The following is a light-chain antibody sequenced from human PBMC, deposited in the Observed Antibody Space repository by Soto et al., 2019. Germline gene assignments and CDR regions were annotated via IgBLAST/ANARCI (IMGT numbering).Light chain of an antibody. V-gene: IGKV1D-13*01. CDR1: QDIGTA. Sequence: AIQLTQSPSSLSASVGDRVTIACRTGQDIGTALAWYRQKQGRATELLIYSASTLHTGVSSRFAGGGSATDFTLTISSLQPEDFADYFCQQFKHSPLTVGGGTKVQI. J-gene: IGKJ4*01. CDR3: QQFKHSPLT. CDR2: SAS.